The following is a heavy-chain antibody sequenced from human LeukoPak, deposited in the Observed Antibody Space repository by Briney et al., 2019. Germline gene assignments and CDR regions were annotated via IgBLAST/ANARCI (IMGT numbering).Heavy chain of an antibody. J-gene: IGHJ5*02. D-gene: IGHD6-13*01. CDR2: INTSGST. CDR1: GGSIGSYF. Sequence: SETLSLTCTVSGGSIGSYFWSWIRQPPGKGLEWIGYINTSGSTNYNPSLKSRVTISVDTSKNQFSLKLSSVTAADTAVYYCARLGPYRAAAGRYNWFDPWGQGTLVTVSS. V-gene: IGHV4-4*09. CDR3: ARLGPYRAAAGRYNWFDP.